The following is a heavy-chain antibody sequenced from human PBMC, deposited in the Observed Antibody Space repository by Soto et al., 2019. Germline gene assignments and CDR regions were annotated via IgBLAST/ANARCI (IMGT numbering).Heavy chain of an antibody. CDR2: IWYDGSNK. J-gene: IGHJ6*02. CDR1: GFTFSSYG. CDR3: AREPLLRRDYYGMDV. Sequence: QVQLVESGGGVVQPGRSLRLSCAASGFTFSSYGMHWVRQAPGKGLEWVAVIWYDGSNKYYADSVKGRFTISRDNSKNTLYLQMNSLRAEDTAVYYCAREPLLRRDYYGMDVWGHVTTVTVSS. D-gene: IGHD3-22*01. V-gene: IGHV3-33*01.